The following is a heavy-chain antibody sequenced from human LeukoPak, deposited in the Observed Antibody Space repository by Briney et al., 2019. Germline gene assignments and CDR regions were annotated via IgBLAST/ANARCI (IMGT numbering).Heavy chain of an antibody. CDR3: AKDFRIGYSAHFDY. D-gene: IGHD2-21*01. CDR1: GFTFNNYV. CDR2: ITDSSTST. J-gene: IGHJ4*02. Sequence: GGSLRLSCAASGFTFNNYVMNWVRQAPGKGLEWVSAITDSSTSTYYADSVKGRFTISRHNSKNTLYLQMDSLRGEDTAVYYCAKDFRIGYSAHFDYWGQGALVTVSS. V-gene: IGHV3-23*01.